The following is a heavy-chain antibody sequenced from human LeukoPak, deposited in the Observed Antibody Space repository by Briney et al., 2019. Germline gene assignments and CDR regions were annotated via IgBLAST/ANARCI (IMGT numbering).Heavy chain of an antibody. CDR3: ARGLDSGDYFFAY. J-gene: IGHJ4*02. CDR1: GFTFSSYG. Sequence: GRSLRLSCAASGFTFSSYGMHWVRQAPGKGLEGVAVISYDGSNKYYADSVKGRFTISRDNSKNTLYLQMNSLRAEDTAVYYCARGLDSGDYFFAYWGRGTRVTVSS. CDR2: ISYDGSNK. V-gene: IGHV3-30*03. D-gene: IGHD4-17*01.